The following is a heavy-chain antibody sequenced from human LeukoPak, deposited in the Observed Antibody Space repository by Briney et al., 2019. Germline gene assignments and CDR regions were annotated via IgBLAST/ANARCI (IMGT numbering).Heavy chain of an antibody. Sequence: ASVKVSCKASGGTFSSYAISWVRQAPGQGLEWMGIINPSGGSTSYAQKFQGRVTMTRDMSTSTVYMELSSLRSEDTAVYYCARAGEVYNSGSYLEYWGQGTLVTVSS. J-gene: IGHJ4*02. CDR2: INPSGGST. V-gene: IGHV1-46*01. CDR1: GGTFSSYA. CDR3: ARAGEVYNSGSYLEY. D-gene: IGHD6-19*01.